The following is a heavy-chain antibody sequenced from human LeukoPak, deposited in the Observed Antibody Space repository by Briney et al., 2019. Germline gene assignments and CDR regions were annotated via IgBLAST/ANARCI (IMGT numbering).Heavy chain of an antibody. J-gene: IGHJ5*02. D-gene: IGHD4-17*01. CDR3: ARDPSYGDYGSNWLDP. Sequence: ASVTVSCTASGYTFTSYYMHWVRQAPGQGLEWMGIINPSGGSTSYAQKFQGRVTMTRDTSTSTVYMELSSLRSEDTAVYYCARDPSYGDYGSNWLDPWGQGTLVTVSS. V-gene: IGHV1-46*01. CDR2: INPSGGST. CDR1: GYTFTSYY.